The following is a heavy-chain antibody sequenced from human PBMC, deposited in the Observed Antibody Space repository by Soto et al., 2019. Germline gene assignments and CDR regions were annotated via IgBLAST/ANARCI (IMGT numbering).Heavy chain of an antibody. V-gene: IGHV1-69*05. CDR1: GGTFSSYA. CDR2: IIPIFGTA. Sequence: QVQLVQSGAEVKKPGSSVKVSCKASGGTFSSYAISWVRQAPGQGLEWMGGIIPIFGTANYAQKFQGRVTITTVEATVTAYMGLSSLRSEDTAVYYCARWYTAMGYNWFDAWGQGTLVTVSS. J-gene: IGHJ5*02. CDR3: ARWYTAMGYNWFDA. D-gene: IGHD5-18*01.